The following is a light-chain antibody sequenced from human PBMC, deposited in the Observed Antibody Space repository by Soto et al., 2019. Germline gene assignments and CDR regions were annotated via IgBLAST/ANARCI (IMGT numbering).Light chain of an antibody. CDR2: EVT. V-gene: IGLV2-14*01. CDR3: TSFISRTSPIL. J-gene: IGLJ2*01. Sequence: QSALAQPASVSGSPGQSITISCSGSANDYVSWYQHHPGKAPRLLLYEVTHRPSGVSHRFSGSKSGNTASLTISGLQPEDEAHYYCTSFISRTSPILFGGGTKLT. CDR1: ANDY.